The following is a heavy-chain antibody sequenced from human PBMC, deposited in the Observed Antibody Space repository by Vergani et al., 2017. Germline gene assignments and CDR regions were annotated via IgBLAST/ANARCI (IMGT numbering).Heavy chain of an antibody. CDR1: GYTFTGYY. CDR2: INPNSGGT. D-gene: IGHD3-3*01. J-gene: IGHJ6*02. CDR3: AGVNDPGFLEWVLGGMDV. V-gene: IGHV1-2*02. Sequence: QVQLVQSGAEVKKPGASVKVSCKASGYTFTGYYMHWVRQAPGQGLEWMGWINPNSGGTNYAQKFQGRVTMTRDTSISTAYMELSRLRSEDTAVYYCAGVNDPGFLEWVLGGMDVWGQGTTVTVSS.